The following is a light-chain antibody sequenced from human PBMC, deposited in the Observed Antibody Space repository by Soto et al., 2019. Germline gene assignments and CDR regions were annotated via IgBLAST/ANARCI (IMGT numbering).Light chain of an antibody. J-gene: IGKJ1*01. Sequence: EIVLTQSPGTLSLSPGERATLSCRASQSVSSNLAWYQQKPGQAPRLLIYGAYTRATGIPARFSGSGSGTDFTLTISSLQSEDFAVYYCQHYNYWPPKTFGQGTQGGYQ. CDR2: GAY. CDR3: QHYNYWPPKT. CDR1: QSVSSN. V-gene: IGKV3-15*01.